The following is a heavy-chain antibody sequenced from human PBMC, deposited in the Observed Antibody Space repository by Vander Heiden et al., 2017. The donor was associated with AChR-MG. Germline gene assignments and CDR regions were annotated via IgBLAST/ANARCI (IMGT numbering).Heavy chain of an antibody. CDR2: IYYSGST. Sequence: QLQLQESGPGLVKPSETLSLTCPVSGGSIRRSRYSWGWIRQPPGKGLEWIGSIYYSGSTYYKPSLKSRVTISVDTSKNQFSLKLSSVTAADTAVYYCARHRLSEKDIVVVPAARGYYYYGMDVWGQGTTVTVSS. J-gene: IGHJ6*02. CDR3: ARHRLSEKDIVVVPAARGYYYYGMDV. D-gene: IGHD2-2*01. V-gene: IGHV4-39*01. CDR1: GGSIRRSRYS.